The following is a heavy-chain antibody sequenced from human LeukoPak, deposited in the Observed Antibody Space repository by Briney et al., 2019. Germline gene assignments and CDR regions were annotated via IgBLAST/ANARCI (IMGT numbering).Heavy chain of an antibody. CDR1: GFTFSSYS. J-gene: IGHJ4*02. Sequence: GGSLRLSCAASGFTFSSYSMNWVRQAPGKGLEWVSSISSSSYIYYADSVKGRFTISRDNAKNSLYLQMNSLRAEDTAVYYCARDPVDTAMVTDYWGQGTLVTVSS. CDR3: ARDPVDTAMVTDY. CDR2: ISSSSYI. D-gene: IGHD5-18*01. V-gene: IGHV3-21*01.